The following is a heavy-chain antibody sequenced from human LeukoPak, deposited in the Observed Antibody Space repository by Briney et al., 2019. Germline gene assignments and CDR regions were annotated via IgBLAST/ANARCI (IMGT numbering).Heavy chain of an antibody. CDR1: GGSFSGYY. J-gene: IGHJ4*02. CDR3: ARGVRGLVLRGRYYFDY. CDR2: INHSGST. Sequence: PSETLSLTCAVYGGSFSGYYWSWIRQPPGKGLEWIGEINHSGSTNYNPSLKSRVTISVDTSKNQFSLKLSSVTAADTAVYYCARGVRGLVLRGRYYFDYWGQGTLVTVSS. D-gene: IGHD6-19*01. V-gene: IGHV4-34*01.